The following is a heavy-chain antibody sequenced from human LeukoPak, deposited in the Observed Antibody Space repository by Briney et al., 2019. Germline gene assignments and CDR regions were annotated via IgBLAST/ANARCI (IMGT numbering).Heavy chain of an antibody. J-gene: IGHJ6*04. CDR3: AVPPYDILTGYYNTPQYGMDV. CDR1: GFTFSSYA. Sequence: PGRSLRLSCAASGFTFSSYAMHWVRQAPVKGLEWVAVISYDGSNKYYADSVKGRFTISRDNSKNTLYLQMNSLRAEDTAVYYCAVPPYDILTGYYNTPQYGMDVWGKGTTVTVSS. D-gene: IGHD3-9*01. CDR2: ISYDGSNK. V-gene: IGHV3-30*04.